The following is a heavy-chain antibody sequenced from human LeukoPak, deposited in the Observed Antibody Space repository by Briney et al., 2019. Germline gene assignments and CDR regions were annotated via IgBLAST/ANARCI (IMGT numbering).Heavy chain of an antibody. CDR1: GGSFSSYY. D-gene: IGHD3-10*01. CDR2: IYHTGST. V-gene: IGHV4-34*01. Sequence: SETLSLTCAVHGGSFSSYYWSWIRQSPGKGLEWIGEIYHTGSTDYNPSLKSRVSMSVDTSKNQFSLRLSPVTAADTAVYYCARQTGSGLFILPGGQGKLVTVSS. J-gene: IGHJ4*02. CDR3: ARQTGSGLFILP.